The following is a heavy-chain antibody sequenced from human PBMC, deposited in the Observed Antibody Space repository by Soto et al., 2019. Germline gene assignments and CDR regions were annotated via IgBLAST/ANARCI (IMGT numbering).Heavy chain of an antibody. V-gene: IGHV4-61*01. CDR1: GVSVSSGSFY. J-gene: IGHJ4*02. D-gene: IGHD4-17*01. CDR3: ARGATVTQFDY. CDR2: GSYSGTT. Sequence: LSLTCTVSGVSVSSGSFYWAWIRQPPGKGLEWIGFGSYSGTTNYKPSLKSRVTISVDTSRSQISLKVSSLTAADTAVYYCARGATVTQFDYWGRGTLVTVSS.